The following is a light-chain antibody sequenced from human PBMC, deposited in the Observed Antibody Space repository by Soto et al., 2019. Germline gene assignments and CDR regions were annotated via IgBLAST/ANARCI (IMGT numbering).Light chain of an antibody. J-gene: IGKJ3*01. CDR1: QSVSSTY. CDR3: QQYGRSPGLIT. CDR2: DAS. V-gene: IGKV3-20*01. Sequence: IVLTQSPGTLSLSPWERATLSCRASQSVSSTYLAWYQQKPGQAPRLLIYDASIRATGIPDRFSGSGSGTDFTLTISRLEPEDFAVYYCQQYGRSPGLITFGPGTKVDIK.